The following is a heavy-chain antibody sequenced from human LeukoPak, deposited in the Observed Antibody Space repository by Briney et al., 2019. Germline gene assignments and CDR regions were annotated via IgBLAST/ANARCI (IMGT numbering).Heavy chain of an antibody. Sequence: TLSLTCTVSGGSISSYYWSWIRQPPGKALEWLALIYWDDDKRYSPSLKSRLTITKDTSKNQVVLTMTNMDPVDTATYYCAHNLYSSSWYLDYWGQGTLVTVSS. D-gene: IGHD6-13*01. CDR2: IYWDDDK. CDR1: GGSISSYYW. CDR3: AHNLYSSSWYLDY. V-gene: IGHV2-5*08. J-gene: IGHJ4*02.